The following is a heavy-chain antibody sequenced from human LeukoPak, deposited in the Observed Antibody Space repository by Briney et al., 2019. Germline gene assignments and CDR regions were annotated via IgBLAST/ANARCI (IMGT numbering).Heavy chain of an antibody. J-gene: IGHJ4*02. D-gene: IGHD6-19*01. CDR1: GFTFSSYW. CDR3: AKSLSIAVAGPDTYLDY. Sequence: GGSLRLSCAASGFTFSSYWMHWVRQAPGKGLVWVSRINSDGSSTSYADSVKGRFTISRDNAKNTLYLQMNSLRAEDTAVYYCAKSLSIAVAGPDTYLDYWGQGTLVTVSS. CDR2: INSDGSST. V-gene: IGHV3-74*01.